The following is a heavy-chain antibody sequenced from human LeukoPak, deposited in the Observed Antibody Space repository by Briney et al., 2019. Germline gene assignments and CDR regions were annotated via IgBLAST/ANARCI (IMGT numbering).Heavy chain of an antibody. J-gene: IGHJ5*01. V-gene: IGHV4-59*11. CDR1: GGSISSHY. D-gene: IGHD6-13*01. CDR3: AREGYSSNWYDY. CDR2: ISYTGST. Sequence: SETLSLTCTVSGGSISSHYWAWIRQPPGKGLEWIRYISYTGSTNYNPYLKSRVTISVDTSKNQFSLKLRSVTAADTAVYYCAREGYSSNWYDYWGQGTLVTVSS.